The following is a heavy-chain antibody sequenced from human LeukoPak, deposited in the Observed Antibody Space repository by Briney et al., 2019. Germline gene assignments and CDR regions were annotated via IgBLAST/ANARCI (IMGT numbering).Heavy chain of an antibody. Sequence: GESLKISCQASGYSFTTFWLGWVRQMPGKGLEWMGIIYPADSETKYGPSFQGQVTISADKSINTAYLQWRSLKASDTAVYFCVRIDGDLPAPSRYMDVWGKGTTVTVSS. CDR3: VRIDGDLPAPSRYMDV. CDR1: GYSFTTFW. V-gene: IGHV5-51*01. D-gene: IGHD4-17*01. CDR2: IYPADSET. J-gene: IGHJ6*03.